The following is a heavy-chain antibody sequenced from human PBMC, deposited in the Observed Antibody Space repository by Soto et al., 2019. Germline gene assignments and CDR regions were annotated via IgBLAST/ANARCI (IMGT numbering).Heavy chain of an antibody. CDR3: ALYDQLPPNPTYYYYYVEV. CDR1: GDTFSSYT. J-gene: IGHJ6*03. D-gene: IGHD2-2*01. CDR2: IIPILGRA. Sequence: SVKVSCKASGDTFSSYTISWVRQAPGQGLEWMGRIIPILGRANYAQKFQGRVTITADKSTSTAYMELSSLRSEDTAVYYCALYDQLPPNPTYYYYYVEVWGKGTTVTVSS. V-gene: IGHV1-69*02.